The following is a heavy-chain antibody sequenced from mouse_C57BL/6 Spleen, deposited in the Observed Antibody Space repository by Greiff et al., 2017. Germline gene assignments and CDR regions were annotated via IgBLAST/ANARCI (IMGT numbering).Heavy chain of an antibody. J-gene: IGHJ2*01. V-gene: IGHV1-47*01. CDR1: GYTFTTYP. Sequence: VQLQQSGAELVKPGASVKMSCKASGYTFTTYPIEWMKQNHGKSLEWIGNFHPYNDDTKYNEKFKGKATLTVEKSSRTVYLELSRLTSDDSAVYYCARGYYGSSYLPYFYYWGQGTTLTVSS. CDR3: ARGYYGSSYLPYFYY. D-gene: IGHD1-1*01. CDR2: FHPYNDDT.